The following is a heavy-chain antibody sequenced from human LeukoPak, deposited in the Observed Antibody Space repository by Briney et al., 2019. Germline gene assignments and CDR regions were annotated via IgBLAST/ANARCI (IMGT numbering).Heavy chain of an antibody. CDR2: IKEDGTRK. J-gene: IGHJ4*02. D-gene: IGHD3-16*02. Sequence: GGSLRLSCAASGFTFSSHWMTWVRQAPGKGLEWVANIKEDGTRKNYVDSVKGRFTISRDNAKNSLYLQMSGLRAEDTAVYYCAKVDDYVWGSYRYLDYWGQGTLVTVSS. V-gene: IGHV3-7*03. CDR1: GFTFSSHW. CDR3: AKVDDYVWGSYRYLDY.